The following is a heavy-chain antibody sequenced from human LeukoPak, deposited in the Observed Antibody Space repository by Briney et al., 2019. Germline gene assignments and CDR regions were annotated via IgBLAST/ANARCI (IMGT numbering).Heavy chain of an antibody. CDR1: GXAFSTYW. CDR2: IDRDGTRT. D-gene: IGHD2-21*02. Sequence: PGGSLRLSCAASGXAFSTYWMHWVRQAPGKGLVWVSRIDRDGTRTTYADSVRGRFTISRDNAKDTLYLQMNSLRAEDTAVYYCARSPNCGGDCSWGQGTLVTVSS. CDR3: ARSPNCGGDCS. V-gene: IGHV3-74*01. J-gene: IGHJ5*02.